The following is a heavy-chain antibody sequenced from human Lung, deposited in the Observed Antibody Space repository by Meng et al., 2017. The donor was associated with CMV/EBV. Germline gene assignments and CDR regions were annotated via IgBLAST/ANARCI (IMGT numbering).Heavy chain of an antibody. V-gene: IGHV4-59*01. CDR3: ARVGRSGSYLPGLDY. D-gene: IGHD1-26*01. J-gene: IGHJ4*02. Sequence: LXCPVSGGSISSYHWSWIRQPPGKGLEWIGYIYYSGSTNYNPSLKSRVTISVDTSKNQFSLKLSSVTAADTAVYYCARVGRSGSYLPGLDYWGQGXLVTVSS. CDR2: IYYSGST. CDR1: GGSISSYH.